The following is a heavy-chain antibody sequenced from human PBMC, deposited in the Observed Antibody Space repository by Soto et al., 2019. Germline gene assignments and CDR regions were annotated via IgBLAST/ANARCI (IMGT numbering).Heavy chain of an antibody. CDR3: ARDVVRGVIRFDYYYYMDV. CDR2: INAYNSNT. J-gene: IGHJ6*03. CDR1: GYTFASYY. Sequence: RASVKVSCKASGYTFASYYIHWVRQAPGQGLEWMGGINAYNSNTNYAQKLQGRVTMTTDTSTSTACMELRSLRSDDTAVYYCARDVVRGVIRFDYYYYMDVWGKGTTVTVSS. D-gene: IGHD3-10*01. V-gene: IGHV1-18*01.